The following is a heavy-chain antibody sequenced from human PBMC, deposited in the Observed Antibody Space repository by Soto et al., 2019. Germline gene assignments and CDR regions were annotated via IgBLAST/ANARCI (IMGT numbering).Heavy chain of an antibody. CDR3: VKTTYAVAGPSYYFDY. J-gene: IGHJ4*02. Sequence: GGSLRLSCSASGFTFSSYAMHWVRQAPGKGLEYVSAISSNGGSTYYADSVKGRSTISRDNSKNTLYLQMSSLRAEDTAVYYCVKTTYAVAGPSYYFDYWGQGTLVTVSS. CDR1: GFTFSSYA. D-gene: IGHD6-19*01. CDR2: ISSNGGST. V-gene: IGHV3-64D*06.